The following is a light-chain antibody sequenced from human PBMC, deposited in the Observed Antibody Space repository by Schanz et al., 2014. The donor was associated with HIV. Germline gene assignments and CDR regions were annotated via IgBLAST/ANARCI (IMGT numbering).Light chain of an antibody. CDR2: SYT. CDR1: SSNIGSNT. CDR3: ATWDDSLNGWV. Sequence: QSVLTQPPSASGTPGQRVTISCSGSSSNIGSNTVNWYQQFPGAAPKLLIYSYTQRPSGVPDRFSGSESGTSASLAISGLQSEDEADYYCATWDDSLNGWVFGGGTKLTVL. J-gene: IGLJ3*02. V-gene: IGLV1-44*01.